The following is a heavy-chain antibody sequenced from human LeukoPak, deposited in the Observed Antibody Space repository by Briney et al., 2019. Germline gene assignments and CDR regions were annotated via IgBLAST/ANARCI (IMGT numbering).Heavy chain of an antibody. CDR1: GFTFSNYG. J-gene: IGHJ4*02. Sequence: GGSLRLSCAASGFTFSNYGMHWVRQAPGKGLEWVAVIWYDGSNKYYVDSVKGRFTISRDNSKNTLYVQMNSLGAEDTAVYYCAKGAAGTLVGHYFDSWGQGTLVTVSS. CDR2: IWYDGSNK. V-gene: IGHV3-33*06. D-gene: IGHD2-21*01. CDR3: AKGAAGTLVGHYFDS.